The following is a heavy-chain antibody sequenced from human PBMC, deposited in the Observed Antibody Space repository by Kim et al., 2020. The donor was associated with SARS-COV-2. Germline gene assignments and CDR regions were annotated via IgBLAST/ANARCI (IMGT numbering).Heavy chain of an antibody. CDR2: INHSGST. CDR3: ARDLAVAGMVDY. Sequence: SETLSLTCAVYGGSFSGYYWSWIRQPPGKGLEWIGEINHSGSTNYNPSLKSRVTISVDTSKNQFSLKLSSVTAADTAVYYCARDLAVAGMVDYWGQGTLVTVSS. J-gene: IGHJ4*02. CDR1: GGSFSGYY. D-gene: IGHD6-19*01. V-gene: IGHV4-34*01.